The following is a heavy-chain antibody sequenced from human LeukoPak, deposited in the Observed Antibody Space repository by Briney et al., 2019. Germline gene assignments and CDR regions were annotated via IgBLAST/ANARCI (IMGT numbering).Heavy chain of an antibody. CDR3: ARAPLTGYSSSRGSYYFDY. CDR1: GFTFSSYS. D-gene: IGHD6-13*01. V-gene: IGHV3-21*01. Sequence: GGSLRLSCAASGFTFSSYSMNWVRQAPGKGLEWVSSISSSSSYIYYADSVKGRFTISRDNAKNSLYLQMNSLRAEDTAVYYCARAPLTGYSSSRGSYYFDYWGQGTLVTVSS. J-gene: IGHJ4*02. CDR2: ISSSSSYI.